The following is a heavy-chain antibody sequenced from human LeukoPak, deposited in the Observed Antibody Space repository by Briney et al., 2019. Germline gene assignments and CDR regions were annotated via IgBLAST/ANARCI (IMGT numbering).Heavy chain of an antibody. Sequence: GGSLRLYCAASGFTFSSYSMNWVRQAPGKGLEWVSSISSSSSYIYYADSVKGRFTISRDNAKNSLYLQMNSLRAEDTAVYYCARDWVVGATSGYYYYYGMEVWGQGTTVTVSS. CDR1: GFTFSSYS. V-gene: IGHV3-21*01. CDR2: ISSSSSYI. J-gene: IGHJ6*02. D-gene: IGHD1-26*01. CDR3: ARDWVVGATSGYYYYYGMEV.